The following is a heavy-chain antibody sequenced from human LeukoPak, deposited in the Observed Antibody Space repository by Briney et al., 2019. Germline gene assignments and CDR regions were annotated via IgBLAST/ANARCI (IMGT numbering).Heavy chain of an antibody. CDR3: ARAWSRVDPFDM. V-gene: IGHV3-21*01. J-gene: IGHJ3*02. CDR2: ISGSTSYI. D-gene: IGHD2-8*02. CDR1: VFAFSSSS. Sequence: PGGSLRLSCAASVFAFSSSSMNWVRQAPGKGLEWVSSISGSTSYIYYADSVKGRFTISRDNANNSLYLEMNNLSAEDTAVYYCARAWSRVDPFDMWGQGTMVTVSS.